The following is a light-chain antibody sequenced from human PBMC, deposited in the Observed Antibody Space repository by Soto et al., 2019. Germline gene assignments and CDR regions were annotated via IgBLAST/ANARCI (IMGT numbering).Light chain of an antibody. Sequence: ETVMTQSPASLSASPGDEATLSCRASQSVGRNVAWYRQKVGQASRLLIYTASTRATGIPVRFSGSGSGTDFTLTISGLQSDDFATYYCLQNNEWPLTFGGGTKVEIK. J-gene: IGKJ4*01. CDR2: TAS. CDR3: LQNNEWPLT. V-gene: IGKV3D-15*01. CDR1: QSVGRN.